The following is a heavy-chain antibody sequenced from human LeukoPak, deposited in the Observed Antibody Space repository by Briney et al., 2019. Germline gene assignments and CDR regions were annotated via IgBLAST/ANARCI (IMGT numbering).Heavy chain of an antibody. D-gene: IGHD6-13*01. Sequence: PGGSLRLSCAASGFTFSSYAMHWVRQAPGKGLEWVAVISYDGSNKYYADSVKGRFTISRDNSKNTLYLQMNSLRAEDTAVYYCARSTLQYSSSWYQYYFDYWGQGTLVTVSS. CDR1: GFTFSSYA. CDR2: ISYDGSNK. V-gene: IGHV3-30-3*01. J-gene: IGHJ4*02. CDR3: ARSTLQYSSSWYQYYFDY.